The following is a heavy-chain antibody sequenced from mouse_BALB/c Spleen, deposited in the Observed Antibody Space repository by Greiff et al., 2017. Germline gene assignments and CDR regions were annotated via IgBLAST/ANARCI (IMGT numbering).Heavy chain of an antibody. CDR3: ARSGGPYYFDY. CDR1: GYTFTSYW. V-gene: IGHV1-7*01. D-gene: IGHD3-1*01. J-gene: IGHJ2*01. Sequence: QVQLQQSGAELAKPGASVKMSCKASGYTFTSYWMHWVKQRPGQGLEWIGYINPSTGYTEYNQKFKDKATLTADKSSSTAYMQLSSLTSEDSAVYYCARSGGPYYFDYWGQGTTLIVSS. CDR2: INPSTGYT.